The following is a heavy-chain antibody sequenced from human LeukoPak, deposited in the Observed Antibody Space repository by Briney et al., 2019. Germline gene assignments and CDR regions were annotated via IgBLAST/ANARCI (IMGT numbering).Heavy chain of an antibody. D-gene: IGHD6-13*01. J-gene: IGHJ6*03. CDR1: GYTFTGYY. CDR3: ARGYGSWYYYYYYMDV. CDR2: INPNSGGT. Sequence: ASVKVSCKASGYTFTGYYMHWVRQAPGQGLEWMGWINPNSGGTNYAQKFQGRVTMTRDTSISTAYMELSRLRSDDTAVYYCARGYGSWYYYYYYMDVWGKGTTVTVSS. V-gene: IGHV1-2*02.